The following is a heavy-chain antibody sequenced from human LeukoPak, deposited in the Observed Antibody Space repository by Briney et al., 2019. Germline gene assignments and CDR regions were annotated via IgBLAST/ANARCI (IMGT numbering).Heavy chain of an antibody. CDR2: ITSSGSTI. V-gene: IGHV3-48*04. CDR1: GFTFSSYA. J-gene: IGHJ4*02. Sequence: GGSLRLSCAASGFTFSSYAMNWVRQAPGKGLEWVSYITSSGSTIYYADSVKGRFTISRHNAKNSLYLQMNSLRAEDTAVYYCARDGDYGDYQIDYWGQGTLVTVSS. D-gene: IGHD4-17*01. CDR3: ARDGDYGDYQIDY.